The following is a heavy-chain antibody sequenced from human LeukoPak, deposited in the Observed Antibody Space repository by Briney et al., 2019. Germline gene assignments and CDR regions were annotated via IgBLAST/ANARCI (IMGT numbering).Heavy chain of an antibody. D-gene: IGHD2-2*01. Sequence: GESLKISCKGSGYSFTSYWIGWVRQMPGKGLEWMGIIYPGDSDTRYSPSFQGQVTISADKSISTAYLQWSSLKALDTAMYYCARHTCSSTSCYSFDYWGRGTLVTVSS. CDR3: ARHTCSSTSCYSFDY. V-gene: IGHV5-51*01. CDR2: IYPGDSDT. J-gene: IGHJ4*02. CDR1: GYSFTSYW.